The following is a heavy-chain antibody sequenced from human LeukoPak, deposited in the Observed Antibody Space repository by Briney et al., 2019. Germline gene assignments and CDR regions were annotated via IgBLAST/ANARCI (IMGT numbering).Heavy chain of an antibody. CDR3: AGRITGYSSGYVF. CDR1: GFTFSNYA. Sequence: PGGSLRLSCVGSGFTFSNYAMSWVRQAPGKGLDWVSVISGSAHKIRYADSVRGRFTISRDNSENTVYLQMNNLRGEDTAIYYCAGRITGYSSGYVFWGQGTLATVSS. V-gene: IGHV3-23*01. CDR2: ISGSAHKI. J-gene: IGHJ4*02. D-gene: IGHD5-18*01.